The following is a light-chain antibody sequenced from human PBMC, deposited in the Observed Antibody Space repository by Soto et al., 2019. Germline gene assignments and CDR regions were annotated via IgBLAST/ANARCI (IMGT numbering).Light chain of an antibody. CDR2: EVS. CDR1: SSVIGGYNY. Sequence: QSALTQPPSASGSPGHSVTISCTGTSSVIGGYNYVSWYQQHPGKAPKLMIYEVSKRPSGVPDRFSGSKSGNTASLTVSGLQAEDEADYYCSSYAGSNNYVFGSGTKVT. V-gene: IGLV2-8*01. CDR3: SSYAGSNNYV. J-gene: IGLJ1*01.